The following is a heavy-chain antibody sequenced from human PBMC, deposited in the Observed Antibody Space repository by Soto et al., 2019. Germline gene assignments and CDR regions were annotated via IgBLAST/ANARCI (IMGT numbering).Heavy chain of an antibody. V-gene: IGHV4-31*03. Sequence: QVQLQESGPGLVKPSQTLSLSCTVSGGSISSAAYYWSWIRQHPGKGLEWIGYISHSGSTYYTPSLNGRVIISADTSKNQFSLNLTSVTAADTAVYYCAREYTYGSNFFDCWGQGARVTVSS. CDR2: ISHSGST. CDR1: GGSISSAAYY. CDR3: AREYTYGSNFFDC. J-gene: IGHJ4*02. D-gene: IGHD5-18*01.